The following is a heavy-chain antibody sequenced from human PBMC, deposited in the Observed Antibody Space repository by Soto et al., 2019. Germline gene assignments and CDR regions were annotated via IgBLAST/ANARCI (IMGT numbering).Heavy chain of an antibody. J-gene: IGHJ3*02. Sequence: GGSLRLSYAASGFTFSNYALSWVRQAAGKGLEGVSAISGSGSSTYYADSVKGRFTISRDNSKNTLYLQLNSLRAEDTAVYYCAIHYYYGSGSYFGAFDIWGQGTMVTVSS. D-gene: IGHD3-10*01. CDR2: ISGSGSST. V-gene: IGHV3-23*01. CDR3: AIHYYYGSGSYFGAFDI. CDR1: GFTFSNYA.